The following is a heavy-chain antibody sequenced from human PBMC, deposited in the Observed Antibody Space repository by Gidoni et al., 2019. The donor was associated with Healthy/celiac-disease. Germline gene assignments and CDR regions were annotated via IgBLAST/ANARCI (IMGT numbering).Heavy chain of an antibody. V-gene: IGHV4-34*01. J-gene: IGHJ4*02. CDR1: RWSSSGYN. CDR3: ARGDGDWRKSPIAAAGNCLGY. CDR2: INHSGST. Sequence: QVPLQQRRAGLFKPSETLSLTCAGYRWSSSGYNCSWIRQPPGKGLEWIGEINHSGSTNYNPALKSRVTISVDTSKNQFSLKLSSVTAADTAVYYCARGDGDWRKSPIAAAGNCLGYWGQGTLVTVSS. D-gene: IGHD6-13*01.